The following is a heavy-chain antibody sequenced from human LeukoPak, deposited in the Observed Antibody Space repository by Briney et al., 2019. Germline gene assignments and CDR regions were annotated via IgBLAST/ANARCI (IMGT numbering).Heavy chain of an antibody. CDR2: ISSSSSYI. V-gene: IGHV3-21*01. D-gene: IGHD4-11*01. Sequence: GGSLRLSCAASGFTFSSYSMNWVRQAPGKGLEWVSSISSSSSYIYYADSVKGRFTISRDNAKNSLYLQMNSLRAEDTAVYYCARDKKGYSKQLDYWGQGTLVTVSS. J-gene: IGHJ4*02. CDR3: ARDKKGYSKQLDY. CDR1: GFTFSSYS.